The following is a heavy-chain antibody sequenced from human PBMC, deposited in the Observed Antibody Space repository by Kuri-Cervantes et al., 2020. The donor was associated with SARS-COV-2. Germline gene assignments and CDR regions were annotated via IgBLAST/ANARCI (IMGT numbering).Heavy chain of an antibody. CDR2: ISYDGSNK. V-gene: IGHV3-30*01. CDR3: ARPQSGVLRYFDWVGNYYYYGMDV. J-gene: IGHJ6*02. D-gene: IGHD3-9*01. Sequence: GESLKISCAASGFPFSSYPMHWVRQAPGKGLEWVAVISYDGSNKYYADSVKGRFTISRDNSKNTLYLQMNSLRAEDTAVYYCARPQSGVLRYFDWVGNYYYYGMDVWGQGTTVTVSS. CDR1: GFPFSSYP.